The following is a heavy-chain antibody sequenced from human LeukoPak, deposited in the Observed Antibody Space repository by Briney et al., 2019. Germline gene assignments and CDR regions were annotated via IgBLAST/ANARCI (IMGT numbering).Heavy chain of an antibody. J-gene: IGHJ4*02. CDR1: GFTFSSHA. CDR2: ISNSGGNT. Sequence: GGSLRLSCAASGFTFSSHAMNWVRQAPGKGLEWVSGISNSGGNTYYADSVKGRFTISRDNSKNTLYLQMNSLRAEDTAVYYCARVFRSSGWRQFDYWGQGTLVTVSP. V-gene: IGHV3-23*01. D-gene: IGHD6-19*01. CDR3: ARVFRSSGWRQFDY.